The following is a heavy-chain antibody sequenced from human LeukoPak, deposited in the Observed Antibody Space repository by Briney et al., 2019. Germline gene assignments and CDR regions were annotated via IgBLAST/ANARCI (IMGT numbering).Heavy chain of an antibody. CDR1: GYTFSGYY. Sequence: GASVKVSCKASGYTFSGYYMHWVRQAPGQGLEWMGWINPNSGGTKYAQKSQGRVTMTRDTSISTAYMELSRLRSDDTAVYYCAREAETTLNWFDPWGQGTLVTVSS. D-gene: IGHD1-1*01. CDR3: AREAETTLNWFDP. J-gene: IGHJ5*02. CDR2: INPNSGGT. V-gene: IGHV1-2*02.